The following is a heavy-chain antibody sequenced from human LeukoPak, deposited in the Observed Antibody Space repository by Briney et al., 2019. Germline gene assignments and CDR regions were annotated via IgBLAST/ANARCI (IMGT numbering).Heavy chain of an antibody. Sequence: PGGSLRLSCAASGVXFSDHYIDWVRQAPGKGLEWVGRTGNKADSYTTEYAASVKGRFTISRDDSKKSLYLQMNSLKTEDTAVYYCTRGYSSVSIYAFDIWGQGTMVTVSS. CDR3: TRGYSSVSIYAFDI. J-gene: IGHJ3*02. CDR2: TGNKADSYTT. CDR1: GVXFSDHY. V-gene: IGHV3-72*01. D-gene: IGHD5-18*01.